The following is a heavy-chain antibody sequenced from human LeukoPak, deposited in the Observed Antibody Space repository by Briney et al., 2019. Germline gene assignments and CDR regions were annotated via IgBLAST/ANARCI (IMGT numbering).Heavy chain of an antibody. Sequence: GASVKVSXKASGYTITSYDINWVRQATGQGLEWMGWMNPNSGNTGYAQKIQGRATMTRKTSISTAYKELSMPRSEDTAVYYCARERQLEGGFDYWGQGTLVTVSS. D-gene: IGHD6-13*01. CDR2: MNPNSGNT. CDR1: GYTITSYD. V-gene: IGHV1-8*01. CDR3: ARERQLEGGFDY. J-gene: IGHJ4*02.